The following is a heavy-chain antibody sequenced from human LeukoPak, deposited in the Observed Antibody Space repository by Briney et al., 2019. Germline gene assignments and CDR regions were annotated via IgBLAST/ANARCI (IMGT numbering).Heavy chain of an antibody. D-gene: IGHD2-21*02. V-gene: IGHV5-51*01. CDR3: ARHPRFEYCGGDCYSYDY. CDR2: IYPGDSDT. Sequence: HGESLQITCKGSGYSFTSYWIVWVRQMPGKGLEWMGIIYPGDSDTSYSPSFQGQVTISADKSISTAYLQWSSLKASDTAMYYCARHPRFEYCGGDCYSYDYWGQGTLVTVSS. J-gene: IGHJ4*02. CDR1: GYSFTSYW.